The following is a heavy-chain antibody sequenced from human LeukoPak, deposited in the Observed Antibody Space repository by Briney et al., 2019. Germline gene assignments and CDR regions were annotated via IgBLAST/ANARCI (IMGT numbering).Heavy chain of an antibody. Sequence: ASVKVSCKASGGTFSSYAISWVRQAPGQGLEWMGWISAYNGNTNYAQKLQGRVTMTTDTSTSTAYMELRSLRSDDTAVYYCARDGRGYYDILTGYYAYDYWGQGTLVTVSS. CDR1: GGTFSSYA. V-gene: IGHV1-18*01. CDR3: ARDGRGYYDILTGYYAYDY. J-gene: IGHJ4*02. D-gene: IGHD3-9*01. CDR2: ISAYNGNT.